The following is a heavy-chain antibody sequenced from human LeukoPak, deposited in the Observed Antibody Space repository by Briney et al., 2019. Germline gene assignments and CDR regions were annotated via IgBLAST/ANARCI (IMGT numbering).Heavy chain of an antibody. Sequence: SETLSLTCTVSGGSVTSGDYYWTWIRQPPGKGLEWIGYIYHSGSTHYSPSLKSRVTISVDRSKDQFSLELRSVTAADTAIYFCATGRLYCSSASCYTHASDCWGQGTLVTVSS. D-gene: IGHD2-2*02. CDR1: GGSVTSGDYY. J-gene: IGHJ4*02. CDR2: IYHSGST. CDR3: ATGRLYCSSASCYTHASDC. V-gene: IGHV4-30-2*01.